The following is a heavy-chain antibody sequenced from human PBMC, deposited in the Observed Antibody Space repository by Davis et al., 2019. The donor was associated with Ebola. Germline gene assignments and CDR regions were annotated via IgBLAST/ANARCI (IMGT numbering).Heavy chain of an antibody. CDR3: ARGPDYGDY. CDR2: IYSGGST. V-gene: IGHV3-53*01. J-gene: IGHJ4*02. D-gene: IGHD4-17*01. Sequence: GESLKISCAASGFTFSSYAMSWLRQAPGKGLEWVSVIYSGGSTYYADSVKGRFTISRDNSKNTLYLQMNSLRAEDTAMYYCARGPDYGDYWGQGTLVTVSS. CDR1: GFTFSSYA.